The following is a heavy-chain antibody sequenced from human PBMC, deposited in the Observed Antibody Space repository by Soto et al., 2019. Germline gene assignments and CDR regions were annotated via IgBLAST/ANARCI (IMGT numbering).Heavy chain of an antibody. CDR1: GYTFTGYY. J-gene: IGHJ6*02. Sequence: ASVKVSCKASGYTFTGYYMHWVRQAPGQGLEWMGWINPNSGGTNYAQKFQGRVTITRDTSASTAYMELSSLRSEDTAVYYCAREEGIVLVPAAITNYYYYGMDVWGQGTTVTVSS. CDR3: AREEGIVLVPAAITNYYYYGMDV. V-gene: IGHV1-2*02. D-gene: IGHD2-2*01. CDR2: INPNSGGT.